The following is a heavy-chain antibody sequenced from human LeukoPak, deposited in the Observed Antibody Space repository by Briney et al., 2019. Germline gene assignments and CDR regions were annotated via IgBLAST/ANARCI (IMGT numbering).Heavy chain of an antibody. CDR3: ARDRWNNNLFDY. CDR1: GFTFSSYW. D-gene: IGHD1/OR15-1a*01. V-gene: IGHV3-7*01. J-gene: IGHJ4*02. CDR2: IKQDGSEK. Sequence: AGGSLRLSCAASGFTFSSYWMNWVRQAPGKGLEWVANIKQDGSEKYYVDSVKGRFTISRDNAKKSLFLQMNSLRAEDTAVYYCARDRWNNNLFDYWGQGTLVTVSS.